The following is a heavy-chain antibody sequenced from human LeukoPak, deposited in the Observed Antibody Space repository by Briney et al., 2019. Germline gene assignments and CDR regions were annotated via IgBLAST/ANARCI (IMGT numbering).Heavy chain of an antibody. CDR3: ARRAYGGNSDFDF. CDR2: IYPGDSET. V-gene: IGHV5-51*01. Sequence: GESLKISCKGSGYSFTSYWIAWVRQMPGKGLEWMGIIYPGDSETRNSPSFQGQVTISADESISTAYLQWSSLKASDTAMYYCARRAYGGNSDFDFWGQGTLVTVSS. CDR1: GYSFTSYW. J-gene: IGHJ4*02. D-gene: IGHD4-23*01.